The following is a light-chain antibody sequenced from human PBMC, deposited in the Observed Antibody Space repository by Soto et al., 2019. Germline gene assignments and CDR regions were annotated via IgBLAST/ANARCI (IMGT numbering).Light chain of an antibody. CDR2: EVS. CDR3: CSYAGSPTFPWI. J-gene: IGLJ3*02. V-gene: IGLV2-23*02. CDR1: SSDVVGYNY. Sequence: QSALTQPASVSASPGQSITISCTGASSDVVGYNYVSWYQQFPGRAPTLILYEVSHRPSGVSYRFSGSKSGNTASLTISGLQAEDEADYYCCSYAGSPTFPWIFGGGTKLTVL.